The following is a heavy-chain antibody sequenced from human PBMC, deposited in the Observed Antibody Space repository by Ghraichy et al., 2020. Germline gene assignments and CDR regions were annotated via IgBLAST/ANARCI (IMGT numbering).Heavy chain of an antibody. CDR2: IDTDGSIT. CDR3: AREFYSEYSYGYEVADY. J-gene: IGHJ4*02. D-gene: IGHD5-18*01. V-gene: IGHV3-74*01. CDR1: GFTFSSYW. Sequence: GGSLRLSCAASGFTFSSYWMHWVRQAPGKGLVWVSRIDTDGSITNYADSVKGRITISRDNAKNTLYLQMNSLRAEDTAVYYCAREFYSEYSYGYEVADYWGQGTLVTVSS.